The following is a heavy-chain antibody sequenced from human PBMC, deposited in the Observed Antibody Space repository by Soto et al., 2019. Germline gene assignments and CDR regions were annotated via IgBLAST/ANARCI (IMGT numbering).Heavy chain of an antibody. Sequence: GGSLRLSCAASGFTFSSYGMHWVRQAPGKGLEWVAVISYDGSNKYYADSVKGRFTISRDNSKNTLYLQMNSLRAEDTALYYCAKAGGSSWYGGTGMEVWGQGTTVTVSS. V-gene: IGHV3-30*18. D-gene: IGHD6-13*01. CDR2: ISYDGSNK. CDR3: AKAGGSSWYGGTGMEV. J-gene: IGHJ6*02. CDR1: GFTFSSYG.